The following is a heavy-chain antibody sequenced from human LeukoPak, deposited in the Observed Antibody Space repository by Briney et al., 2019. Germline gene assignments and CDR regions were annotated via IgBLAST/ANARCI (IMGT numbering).Heavy chain of an antibody. Sequence: ASVKVSCKTSGYTFTDYNLHWVRQAPGQRLEWMGIIKPSGGDTSYAQTLQGRVFMTRDTSTSTVYMELSSLKSADTAVYYCARVSAPGGTRLFDYWGQGTLVTVSS. J-gene: IGHJ4*02. CDR1: GYTFTDYN. CDR3: ARVSAPGGTRLFDY. V-gene: IGHV1-46*04. CDR2: IKPSGGDT. D-gene: IGHD2-15*01.